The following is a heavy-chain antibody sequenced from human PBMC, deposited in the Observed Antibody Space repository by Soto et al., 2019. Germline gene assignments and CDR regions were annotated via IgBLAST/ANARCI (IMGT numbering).Heavy chain of an antibody. J-gene: IGHJ5*02. V-gene: IGHV2-5*02. D-gene: IGHD6-13*01. CDR1: GFSLSTSGVG. CDR2: IYWDDDK. CDR3: AHRLTGIWFDT. Sequence: QITLKESGPTLVKPTQTLTLTCTFSGFSLSTSGVGVGWIRQPPGKALEWLTLIYWDDDKRYSPSLKSRLTITNDTSKNQVVLRMTNMDPVDTGTYFCAHRLTGIWFDTWGQGTLVTVSS.